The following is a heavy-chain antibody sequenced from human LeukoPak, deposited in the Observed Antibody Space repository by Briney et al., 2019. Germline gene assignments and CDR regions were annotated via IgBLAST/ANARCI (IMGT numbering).Heavy chain of an antibody. J-gene: IGHJ6*03. CDR3: ARAAAGSGNYYYYMDV. CDR1: GFTFNYYS. Sequence: TGGSLRLSXAASGFTFNYYSMNWVRQAPGKGLEWVSSIGSSSGYIDYADSMKGRFTISRDNAKNSVYLHMNSLRAEDTAVYYCARAAAGSGNYYYYMDVWGKGTTVTVSS. CDR2: IGSSSGYI. D-gene: IGHD6-13*01. V-gene: IGHV3-21*01.